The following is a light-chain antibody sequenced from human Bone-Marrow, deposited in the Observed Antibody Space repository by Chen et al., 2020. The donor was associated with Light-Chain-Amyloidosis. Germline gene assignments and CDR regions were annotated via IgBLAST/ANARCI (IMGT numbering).Light chain of an antibody. CDR1: NIGSKS. V-gene: IGLV3-21*04. Sequence: SSVLTQPPSVSVAPGKTARITCGGNNIGSKSVHWYQQKPGQAPVLVIYYDSDRPSGIPERFSGSNSGNTATLTISRVEAGDEADYYCQVWDSSSDHLFGGGTKLTVL. CDR3: QVWDSSSDHL. J-gene: IGLJ2*01. CDR2: YDS.